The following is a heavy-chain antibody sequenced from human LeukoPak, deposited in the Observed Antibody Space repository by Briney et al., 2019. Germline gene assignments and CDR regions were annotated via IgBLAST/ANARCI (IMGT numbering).Heavy chain of an antibody. V-gene: IGHV4-59*01. D-gene: IGHD1/OR15-1a*01. CDR1: GXSISGYY. Sequence: PSETPSLTCTVSGXSISGYYWSWIRQPPGKGLEWIGSIYHSGSTNYNPSLKSRVTISLDTSKNQFSLKVISVTAADTAVYYCARGTLPGPYWGQGSLVTVSS. CDR2: IYHSGST. J-gene: IGHJ4*02. CDR3: ARGTLPGPY.